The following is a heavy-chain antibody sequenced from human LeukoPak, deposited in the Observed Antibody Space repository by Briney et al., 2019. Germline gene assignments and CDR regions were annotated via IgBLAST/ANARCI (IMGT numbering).Heavy chain of an antibody. CDR1: GASVSGSPYY. V-gene: IGHV4-39*07. J-gene: IGHJ4*02. D-gene: IGHD6-13*01. Sequence: EASETLSLTCTVSGASVSGSPYYWGWIRQPPGEGLEWIGSIYSSGSTYYNASLQSRVTISVDTSKNQFSLKLSSVTAADTAVYYCARIIAAAGHPYFFDYWGQGTLVTVSS. CDR2: IYSSGST. CDR3: ARIIAAAGHPYFFDY.